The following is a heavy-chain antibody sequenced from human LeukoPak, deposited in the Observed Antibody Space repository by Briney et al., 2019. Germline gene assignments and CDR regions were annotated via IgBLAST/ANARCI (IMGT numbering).Heavy chain of an antibody. CDR3: AKDMGGGSRTYYDFWSFYYYYGMDV. J-gene: IGHJ6*02. V-gene: IGHV3-30*18. CDR2: ISYDGSNK. D-gene: IGHD3-3*01. CDR1: GFTFSSYG. Sequence: PGGSLRLSCAASGFTFSSYGMHWVRQAPGKGLEWVAVISYDGSNKYYADSVKGRFTISRDNSKNTLYLQMNSLRAEDTAVYYCAKDMGGGSRTYYDFWSFYYYYGMDVWGQGTTVTVSS.